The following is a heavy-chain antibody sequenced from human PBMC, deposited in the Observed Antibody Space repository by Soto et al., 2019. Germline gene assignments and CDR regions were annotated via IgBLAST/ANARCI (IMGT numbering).Heavy chain of an antibody. Sequence: EVQLVESGGGLVKPGGSLRLSCAASGFTFSSYSMNWVRQAPGKGLEWVSSISSSSSYIYYADSVKGRFTISRDNAKNSLYLQMNSLRAEDTAMYYCARDREYGDYFYYYYGMDVWGQGTTVTVSS. D-gene: IGHD4-17*01. CDR1: GFTFSSYS. CDR3: ARDREYGDYFYYYYGMDV. V-gene: IGHV3-21*01. J-gene: IGHJ6*02. CDR2: ISSSSSYI.